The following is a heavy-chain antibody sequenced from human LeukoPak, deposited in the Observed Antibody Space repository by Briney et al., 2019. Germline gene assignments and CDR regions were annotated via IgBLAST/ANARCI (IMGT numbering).Heavy chain of an antibody. D-gene: IGHD1-14*01. V-gene: IGHV4-59*08. CDR3: ARHPPARYNWFDP. Sequence: SETLSLTCTVSGGSLSSYYSSWIRQPPGEGLEWIGYIYYSGSTTYNPSLKSRVTISVDTSKNQFSLKLSSVTAADTAVYYCARHPPARYNWFDPWGQGTLVTVSS. CDR1: GGSLSSYY. J-gene: IGHJ5*02. CDR2: IYYSGST.